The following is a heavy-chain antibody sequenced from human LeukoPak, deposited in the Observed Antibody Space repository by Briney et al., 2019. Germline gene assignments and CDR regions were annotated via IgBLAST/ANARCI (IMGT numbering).Heavy chain of an antibody. Sequence: PSETLSLTCAVYVGTFSGHYWSWIRQAPEKGLEWIGEIDHTGKSNYKSALKSRVTVSLDTSKNQFSLKVSSVTAADTAVYFCARGRGPYFDSWGRGTLVTVSS. CDR3: ARGRGPYFDS. J-gene: IGHJ4*02. V-gene: IGHV4-34*01. D-gene: IGHD5-12*01. CDR2: IDHTGKS. CDR1: VGTFSGHY.